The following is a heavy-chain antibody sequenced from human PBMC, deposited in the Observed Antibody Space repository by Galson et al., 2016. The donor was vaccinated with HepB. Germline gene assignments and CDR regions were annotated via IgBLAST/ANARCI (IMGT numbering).Heavy chain of an antibody. CDR1: GGAFSGYY. CDR3: ARGSTYPPGYDYVWGPYRNPYYYGMDV. D-gene: IGHD3-16*02. Sequence: LSLTCSIYGGAFSGYYWSWIRQPPGKGLEWIGEINHSGSTNCNPSLKSRATISGDTSKNQFSLKLSSVTAADTAVYYCARGSTYPPGYDYVWGPYRNPYYYGMDVWGQGTTVTVSS. CDR2: INHSGST. J-gene: IGHJ6*02. V-gene: IGHV4-34*01.